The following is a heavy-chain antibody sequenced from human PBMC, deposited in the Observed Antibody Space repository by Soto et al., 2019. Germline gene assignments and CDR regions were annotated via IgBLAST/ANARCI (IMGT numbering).Heavy chain of an antibody. V-gene: IGHV4-34*01. J-gene: IGHJ6*02. CDR3: ARVRMTTATFYYYYAMDV. D-gene: IGHD4-17*01. CDR1: GGSFSAYY. CDR2: VNHSGST. Sequence: SETLSLTCAVYGGSFSAYYWSWIRQPPGKXLEWIGEVNHSGSTNYNPCLKSRVTISIDTSKNQFSLKLSSVTAADTAVYYCARVRMTTATFYYYYAMDVWGQGTTVTVSS.